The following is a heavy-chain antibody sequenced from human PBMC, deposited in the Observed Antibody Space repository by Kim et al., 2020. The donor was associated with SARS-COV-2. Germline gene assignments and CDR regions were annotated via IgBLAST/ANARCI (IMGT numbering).Heavy chain of an antibody. CDR1: GGSISSSSYY. Sequence: SETLSLTCTVSGGSISSSSYYWGWIRQPPGKGLEWIGSIYYSGSTYYNPSLKSRVTISVDTSKNQFSLKLSSVTAADTAVYYCASSWRDPGGSFDPWGQGTLVTVSS. CDR2: IYYSGST. V-gene: IGHV4-39*01. J-gene: IGHJ5*02. D-gene: IGHD1-1*01. CDR3: ASSWRDPGGSFDP.